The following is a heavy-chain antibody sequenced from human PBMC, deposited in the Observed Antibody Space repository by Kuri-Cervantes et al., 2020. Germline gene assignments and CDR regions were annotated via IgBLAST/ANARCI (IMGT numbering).Heavy chain of an antibody. CDR1: GYTFTSYD. Sequence: ASVKVSCKASGYTFTSYDINWVRQAPGQGLEWMGRINPNSGHTNSAQKLQGRATMTRDKSINTAYMELRSLRSDDPAVYYCAREVRVGGKYFDYWGQGALVTVSS. J-gene: IGHJ4*02. V-gene: IGHV1-2*06. CDR2: INPNSGHT. D-gene: IGHD3-16*01. CDR3: AREVRVGGKYFDY.